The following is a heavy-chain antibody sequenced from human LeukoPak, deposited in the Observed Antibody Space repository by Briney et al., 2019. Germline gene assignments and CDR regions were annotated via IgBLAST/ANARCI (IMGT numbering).Heavy chain of an antibody. J-gene: IGHJ1*01. V-gene: IGHV1-18*04. CDR2: ISTYDGNT. CDR1: GYTFTRYG. Sequence: ASVKVSCKASGYTFTRYGISWVRQAPGQGLEWMGWISTYDGNTNYAQKLQGRVTMTTDTSTSTAYMELRSLRSDDTAVYYCARDRTVVTKGYFQHWGQGTLVTVSS. CDR3: ARDRTVVTKGYFQH. D-gene: IGHD4-23*01.